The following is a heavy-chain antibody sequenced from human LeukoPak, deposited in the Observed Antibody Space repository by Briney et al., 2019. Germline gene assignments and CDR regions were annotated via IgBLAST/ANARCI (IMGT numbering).Heavy chain of an antibody. V-gene: IGHV3-48*01. Sequence: GGSLRLSCAASGFTFSSYSMNWVRRAPGKGLEWVSHISTGSSTIYYADSVEGRFTISRDNAKNSLYLQMNSLRAEDTAVYYCARGYYDILTGYYKNYYYYYMDVWGKGTTVTISS. CDR2: ISTGSSTI. CDR3: ARGYYDILTGYYKNYYYYYMDV. J-gene: IGHJ6*03. CDR1: GFTFSSYS. D-gene: IGHD3-9*01.